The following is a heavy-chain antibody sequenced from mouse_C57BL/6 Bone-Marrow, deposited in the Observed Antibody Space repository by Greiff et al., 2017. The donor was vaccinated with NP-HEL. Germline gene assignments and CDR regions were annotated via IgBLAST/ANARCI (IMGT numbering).Heavy chain of an antibody. Sequence: VQLQQPGAELVMPGASVKLSCKASGYTFTSYWMHWVKQRPGQGLEWIGEIDPSDSYTNYNQKFKGKSTLTVDKSSSTAYMQLSSLTSEDSAVYYCARLGGRAYRGQGTLVTVSA. J-gene: IGHJ3*01. CDR3: ARLGGRAY. D-gene: IGHD1-1*02. CDR1: GYTFTSYW. CDR2: IDPSDSYT. V-gene: IGHV1-69*01.